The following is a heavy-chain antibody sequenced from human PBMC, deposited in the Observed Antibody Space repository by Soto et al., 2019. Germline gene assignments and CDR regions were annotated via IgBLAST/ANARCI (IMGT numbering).Heavy chain of an antibody. V-gene: IGHV1-18*01. CDR2: ISAYNGNT. CDR3: ARDGSHYDILTGYTGLDY. CDR1: GYTFTSYG. Sequence: ASVKVSCKASGYTFTSYGISWVRQAPGQGLEWMGWISAYNGNTNYAQKLQGRVTMTTDTSTSTAYMELRSLRSDDTAVYYCARDGSHYDILTGYTGLDYWGQGTLVTVSS. J-gene: IGHJ4*02. D-gene: IGHD3-9*01.